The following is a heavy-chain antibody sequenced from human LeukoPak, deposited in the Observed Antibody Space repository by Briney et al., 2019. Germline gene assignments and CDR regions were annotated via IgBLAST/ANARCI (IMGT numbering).Heavy chain of an antibody. CDR2: IYYSGST. D-gene: IGHD2-15*01. Sequence: SETLSLTCTVSGGSVSSGSYYWSWIRQPPGKGLEWIGYIYYSGSTNYNPSLKSRVTISVDTSKNQFSLKLSSVTAVDTAVYYCARDWGTYCSGGSCYSEPWFDPWGQGTLVTVSS. J-gene: IGHJ5*02. CDR3: ARDWGTYCSGGSCYSEPWFDP. V-gene: IGHV4-61*01. CDR1: GGSVSSGSYY.